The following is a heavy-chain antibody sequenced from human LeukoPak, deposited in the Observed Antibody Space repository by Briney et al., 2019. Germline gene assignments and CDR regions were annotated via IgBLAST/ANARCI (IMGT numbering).Heavy chain of an antibody. J-gene: IGHJ6*02. V-gene: IGHV3-23*01. D-gene: IGHD2-8*01. CDR3: AGRDNGYYYGMDV. Sequence: GGSLRLSCAASGFTFSSYAMNWVRQAPGKGLEWVSAVRGSDAGTSYADSVKGRFTISRDNSKNTLYLQMNSLRAEDTAVYYCAGRDNGYYYGMDVWGQGTTVTVSS. CDR1: GFTFSSYA. CDR2: VRGSDAGT.